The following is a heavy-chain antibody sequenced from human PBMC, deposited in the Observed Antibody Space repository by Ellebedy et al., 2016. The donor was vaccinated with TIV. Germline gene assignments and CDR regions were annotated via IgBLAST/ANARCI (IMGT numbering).Heavy chain of an antibody. Sequence: ASVKVSCKASGYTFSSFFMHWVRQAPGQGLEWMGIINPSGGSTTYTQKLQGRVTMTRDTSTRTAYMELSSLRSEDTAVYYCARSRSSGWLHTPDYWGQGTLVTVSS. J-gene: IGHJ4*02. CDR3: ARSRSSGWLHTPDY. CDR1: GYTFSSFF. D-gene: IGHD6-19*01. CDR2: INPSGGST. V-gene: IGHV1-46*04.